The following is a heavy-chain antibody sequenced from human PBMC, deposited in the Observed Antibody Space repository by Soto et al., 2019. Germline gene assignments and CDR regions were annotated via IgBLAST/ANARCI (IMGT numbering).Heavy chain of an antibody. Sequence: GASVKVSCKASGYTFTGYYMHWVRQAPGQGLEWMGWINPNSGGTNYAQKFQGWVTMTRDTSISTAYMELSRLRSDDTAVYYCARSLFGVAPGHRHNWFDPWGQGTLVTAPQ. CDR2: INPNSGGT. D-gene: IGHD3-3*01. CDR1: GYTFTGYY. V-gene: IGHV1-2*04. J-gene: IGHJ5*02. CDR3: ARSLFGVAPGHRHNWFDP.